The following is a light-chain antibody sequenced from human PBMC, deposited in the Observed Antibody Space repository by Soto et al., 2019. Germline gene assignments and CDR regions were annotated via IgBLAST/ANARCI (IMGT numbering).Light chain of an antibody. CDR2: KAS. Sequence: DIQITQTPSTLSASVGERVTMTCRASQSISTWLAWYQQKPGKAPKLLIYKASSLESGVPSRFSGSGSGTEFTLTISSLQPDDFATYYFQQYNSYGTFGQGTRVEIK. CDR3: QQYNSYGT. J-gene: IGKJ1*01. CDR1: QSISTW. V-gene: IGKV1-5*03.